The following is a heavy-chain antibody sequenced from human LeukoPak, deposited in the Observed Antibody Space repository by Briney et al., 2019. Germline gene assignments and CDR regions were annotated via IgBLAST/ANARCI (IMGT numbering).Heavy chain of an antibody. V-gene: IGHV4-39*01. CDR2: WHHSGIT. D-gene: IGHD3-10*01. CDR1: GASIISCNYF. Sequence: PSETLSLTCTVSGASIISCNYFWGWVRQPPGKRLEWIGSWHHSGITDYNPSLKSRVTIVADTSKNQFSLKLASVAAADSAVYFCARQYEFWGQGTLVTVSS. CDR3: ARQYEF. J-gene: IGHJ4*02.